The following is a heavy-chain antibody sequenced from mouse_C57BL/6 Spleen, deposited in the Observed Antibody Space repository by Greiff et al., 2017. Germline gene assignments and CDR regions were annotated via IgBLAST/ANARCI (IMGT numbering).Heavy chain of an antibody. CDR1: GYAFSSSW. Sequence: QVQLQQSGPELVKPGASVKISCKASGYAFSSSWMNWVKQRPGKGLEWIGRIYPGDGDTNYNGKFKGKATLTADKSSSTAYMQLSSLTSEDSAVYFCARDTTVVATYYLDYWGQGTTLTVSS. V-gene: IGHV1-82*01. D-gene: IGHD1-1*01. J-gene: IGHJ2*01. CDR3: ARDTTVVATYYLDY. CDR2: IYPGDGDT.